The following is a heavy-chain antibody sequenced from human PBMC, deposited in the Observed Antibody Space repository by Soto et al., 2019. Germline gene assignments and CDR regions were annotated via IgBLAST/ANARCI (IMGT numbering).Heavy chain of an antibody. D-gene: IGHD2-15*01. CDR2: IIPILGIA. J-gene: IGHJ6*04. Sequence: SVKVSCKASGGTFSSYTISWVRQAPGQGLEWMGRIIPILGIANYAQKFQGRVTITADKSTSTAYMELSSLRSEDTAVYDCARLYCSGGSCYSFSMDVWGKGTTVTVSS. CDR1: GGTFSSYT. CDR3: ARLYCSGGSCYSFSMDV. V-gene: IGHV1-69*02.